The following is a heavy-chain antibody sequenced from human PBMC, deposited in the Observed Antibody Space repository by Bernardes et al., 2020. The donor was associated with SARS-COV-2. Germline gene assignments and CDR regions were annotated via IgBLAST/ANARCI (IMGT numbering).Heavy chain of an antibody. CDR1: GFTVSSNY. J-gene: IGHJ6*02. D-gene: IGHD1-1*01. CDR2: IYSGGST. Sequence: GGSLRLSCAASGFTVSSNYMSWVRQAPGKGLEWVSVIYSGGSTYYADSVKGRFTISRDNSKNTLYLQMNSLRAEDTAVYYCARELVHVQTLETHGISYYYYGMDVWGQGTTVTVSS. CDR3: ARELVHVQTLETHGISYYYYGMDV. V-gene: IGHV3-53*01.